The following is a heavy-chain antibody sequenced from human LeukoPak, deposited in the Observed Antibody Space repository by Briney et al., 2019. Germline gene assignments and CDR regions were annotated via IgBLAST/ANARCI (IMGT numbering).Heavy chain of an antibody. D-gene: IGHD3-22*01. Sequence: GASVKVSCKASGYTFTGYYMHWVRQAPGQGLEWMGWINPNSGGTNYAQKFQGRVTMTRDASISTAYMELSRLRSDDTAVYYCARDYYDSSGYTNDYWGQGTLVTVSS. CDR2: INPNSGGT. V-gene: IGHV1-2*02. CDR1: GYTFTGYY. J-gene: IGHJ4*02. CDR3: ARDYYDSSGYTNDY.